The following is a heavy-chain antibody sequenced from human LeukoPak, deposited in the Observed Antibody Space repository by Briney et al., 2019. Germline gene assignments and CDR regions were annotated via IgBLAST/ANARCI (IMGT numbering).Heavy chain of an antibody. CDR3: ARHAEMATITSRLDY. Sequence: PSETLSLTCTVSGGSISSSSYYWGWIRQPPGKGLEWIGSIYYSGSTYYNPSLKSRVTISVDTSKNQFSLKLSSVTAADTAVYYCARHAEMATITSRLDYWGQGTLVTVSS. D-gene: IGHD5-24*01. CDR2: IYYSGST. CDR1: GGSISSSSYY. J-gene: IGHJ4*02. V-gene: IGHV4-39*01.